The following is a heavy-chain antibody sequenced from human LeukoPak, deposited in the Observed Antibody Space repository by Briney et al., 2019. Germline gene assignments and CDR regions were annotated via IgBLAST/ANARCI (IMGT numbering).Heavy chain of an antibody. CDR1: GGTCSSYA. D-gene: IGHD6-13*01. Sequence: SVKVSCKASGGTCSSYAISWVRQAPGQGLEWMGGIIPIFGKANYAQKFQGRVTITTDESTSTAYMELSSLRSEDTAVYYCARGLGSEAAADNVGVAFDIWGQGTMVTVSS. V-gene: IGHV1-69*05. J-gene: IGHJ3*02. CDR3: ARGLGSEAAADNVGVAFDI. CDR2: IIPIFGKA.